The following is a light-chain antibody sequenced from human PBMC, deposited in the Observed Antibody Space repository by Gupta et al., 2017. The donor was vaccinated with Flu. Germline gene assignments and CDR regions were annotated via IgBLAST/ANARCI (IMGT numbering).Light chain of an antibody. CDR3: QQDGDSPYT. J-gene: IGKJ2*01. CDR1: QSIDNNY. CDR2: GAS. Sequence: ENVLTQSPGTLSLSPGERAILSCRASQSIDNNYLAWLQQKPGQAPRLLVYGASGRAPGIADRFSGSGSGTDFTLTITRLEPEDFAVYYCQQDGDSPYTFGQGTRLEIK. V-gene: IGKV3-20*01.